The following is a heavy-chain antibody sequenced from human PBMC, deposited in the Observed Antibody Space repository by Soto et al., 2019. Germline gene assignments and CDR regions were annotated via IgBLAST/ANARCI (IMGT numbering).Heavy chain of an antibody. V-gene: IGHV1-2*04. Sequence: GASVKVSYKASGYTFTSYGISWVRQAPGQGLEWMGWINPNSGGTNYAQKFQGWVTMTRDTSISTAYMELSRLRSDDTAVYYCARDAYCSSTSCYYYYMDVWGKGTTVTVSS. CDR1: GYTFTSYG. J-gene: IGHJ6*03. D-gene: IGHD2-2*01. CDR2: INPNSGGT. CDR3: ARDAYCSSTSCYYYYMDV.